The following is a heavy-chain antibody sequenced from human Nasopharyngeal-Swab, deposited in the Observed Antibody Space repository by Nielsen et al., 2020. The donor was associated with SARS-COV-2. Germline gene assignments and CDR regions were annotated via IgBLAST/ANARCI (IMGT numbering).Heavy chain of an antibody. CDR2: ISYDGSNK. CDR3: ARSLAGLRYFDWLSSDAFDI. V-gene: IGHV3-30-3*01. CDR1: GFTFSSYA. J-gene: IGHJ3*02. D-gene: IGHD3-9*01. Sequence: GSLKISCAASGFTFSSYAMHWVRQAPGKGLEWVAVISYDGSNKYYADSVKGRFTISRDNSKNTLYLQMNSLRAEDTAVYYCARSLAGLRYFDWLSSDAFDIWGQGTMVTVSS.